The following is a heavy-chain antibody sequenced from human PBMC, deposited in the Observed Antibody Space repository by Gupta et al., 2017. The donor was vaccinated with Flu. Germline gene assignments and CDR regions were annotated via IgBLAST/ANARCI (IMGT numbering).Heavy chain of an antibody. CDR3: ARVLSGGSGSYVYYGMDV. D-gene: IGHD3-10*01. Sequence: SRVTISVDTSKNQFSLKLSSVTAADTAVYYCARVLSGGSGSYVYYGMDVWGQETTVTVSS. J-gene: IGHJ6*02. V-gene: IGHV4-31*02.